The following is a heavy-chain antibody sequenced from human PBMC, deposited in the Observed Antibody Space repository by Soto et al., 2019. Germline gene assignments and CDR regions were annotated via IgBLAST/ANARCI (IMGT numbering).Heavy chain of an antibody. Sequence: ASVKVSCKASGYTFTGYYMHWVRQAPGQGLEWMGWINPNSGGTNYAQKLQGRVTMTTDTSTSTAYMELRSPRSDDTAVYYCARKPQGTNWFDPWGQGTLVTVSS. D-gene: IGHD1-1*01. CDR2: INPNSGGT. V-gene: IGHV1-2*02. CDR1: GYTFTGYY. CDR3: ARKPQGTNWFDP. J-gene: IGHJ5*02.